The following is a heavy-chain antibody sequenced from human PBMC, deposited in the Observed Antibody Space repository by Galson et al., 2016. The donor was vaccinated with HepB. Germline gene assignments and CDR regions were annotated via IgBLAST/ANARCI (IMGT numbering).Heavy chain of an antibody. Sequence: CAISGDSDSSNSAAWTWIRQSPLRGLEWLGRTYYRSKWYNDYAVSVKSRISIHPDTSKNQFSLQLNSVTPEDTAVYYCARVLCSTSRCQTWFDPWGQGTLVTVSS. CDR1: GDSDSSNSAA. V-gene: IGHV6-1*01. J-gene: IGHJ5*02. D-gene: IGHD2-2*01. CDR2: TYYRSKWYN. CDR3: ARVLCSTSRCQTWFDP.